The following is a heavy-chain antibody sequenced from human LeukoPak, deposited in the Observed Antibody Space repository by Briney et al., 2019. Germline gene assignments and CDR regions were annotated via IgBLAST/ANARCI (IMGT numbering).Heavy chain of an antibody. Sequence: GGSLRLSCAGSGFTFSSYAMSWVRQAPGKGLEWVSAISGSGITTYYADSVKGRFAISRDNPRNTLYLQMSSLSAEDTAVYFCAKDLRFGGQGTLVTVSS. CDR1: GFTFSSYA. CDR3: AKDLRF. V-gene: IGHV3-23*01. CDR2: ISGSGITT. J-gene: IGHJ4*02. D-gene: IGHD3-3*01.